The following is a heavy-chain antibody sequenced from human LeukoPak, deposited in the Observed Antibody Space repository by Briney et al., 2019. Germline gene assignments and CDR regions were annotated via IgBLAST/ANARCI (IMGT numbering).Heavy chain of an antibody. CDR2: ISGSGGST. V-gene: IGHV3-23*01. CDR3: AKDGGLLWFGELPRTFYYMDV. J-gene: IGHJ6*03. Sequence: PGGSLRLSCAASGFTFDNYAMTWVRQGPGKGLEWIATISGSGGSTYYADSVKGRFTIFRDNCKNMVFLQMSGLRAEDTAVYYCAKDGGLLWFGELPRTFYYMDVWGKGTTVTVSS. CDR1: GFTFDNYA. D-gene: IGHD3-10*01.